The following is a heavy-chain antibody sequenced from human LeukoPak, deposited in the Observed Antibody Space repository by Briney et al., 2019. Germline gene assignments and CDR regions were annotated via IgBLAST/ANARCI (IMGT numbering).Heavy chain of an antibody. CDR3: ASSSWLYNWFDP. J-gene: IGHJ5*02. D-gene: IGHD6-13*01. Sequence: SETLSLTCTVSGYSISSGYYWGWIRPPPGKRLEWIGSIYHSGSTYYNPSLKSRVTISVDTSKNQFSLKLSSVTAADTAVYYCASSSWLYNWFDPWGQGTLVTVSS. CDR2: IYHSGST. CDR1: GYSISSGYY. V-gene: IGHV4-38-2*02.